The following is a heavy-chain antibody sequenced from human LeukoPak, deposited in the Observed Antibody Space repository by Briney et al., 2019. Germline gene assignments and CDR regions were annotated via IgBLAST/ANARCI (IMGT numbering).Heavy chain of an antibody. CDR1: GFTVSSNY. V-gene: IGHV3-66*01. J-gene: IGHJ4*02. D-gene: IGHD5-18*01. Sequence: PGGSLRLSCAASGFTVSSNYMSWVRQAPGKGLEWVSIIYSGGTTYYADSVKGRFTISRDNSKNTLYLQMNSLRAEDTAVYYCAREVLDTAMALGYWGQGTPVTVSS. CDR2: IYSGGTT. CDR3: AREVLDTAMALGY.